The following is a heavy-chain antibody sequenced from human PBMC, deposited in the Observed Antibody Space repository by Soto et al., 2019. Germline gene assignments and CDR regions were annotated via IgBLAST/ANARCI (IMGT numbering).Heavy chain of an antibody. D-gene: IGHD2-2*01. CDR1: GFTFSSYG. Sequence: PGGSLRLSCAASGFTFSSYGMHWVRQAPGKGLEWVAVIWYDGSNKYYADSVKGRFTISRDNSKNTLYLQMNSLRAEDTAVYYCARDRGLEYQLLPARREYYYYYYGMDVWGQGTTVTSP. V-gene: IGHV3-33*01. CDR3: ARDRGLEYQLLPARREYYYYYYGMDV. CDR2: IWYDGSNK. J-gene: IGHJ6*02.